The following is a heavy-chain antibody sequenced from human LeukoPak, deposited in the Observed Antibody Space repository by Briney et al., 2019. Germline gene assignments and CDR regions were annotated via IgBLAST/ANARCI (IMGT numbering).Heavy chain of an antibody. Sequence: VASVKVSCKASGYTLTNNHLYWVRQAPGQGLEWMGWIDPNSGGTNYAQKFQGRVTMTRDTSISTAYMELSRLRSDDTAVYYCARESAPVYYDSRLNWFDPWGQGTLVTVSS. CDR1: GYTLTNNH. D-gene: IGHD3-22*01. CDR2: IDPNSGGT. V-gene: IGHV1-2*02. CDR3: ARESAPVYYDSRLNWFDP. J-gene: IGHJ5*02.